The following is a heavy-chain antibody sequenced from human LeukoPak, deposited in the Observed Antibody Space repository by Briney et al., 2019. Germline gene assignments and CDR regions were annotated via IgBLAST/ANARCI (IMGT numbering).Heavy chain of an antibody. V-gene: IGHV4-59*01. CDR2: IYYSGST. J-gene: IGHJ4*02. CDR3: ARGGWLKSGDYFDN. Sequence: NPSETLSLTCTVSGGSISPYFWSWIRQPPGRGLEWIGYIYYSGSTTYNPSFKTRVTISVDTSNNQFSLRLTSVTAADTAVYYCARGGWLKSGDYFDNWGQGTLVTVSS. CDR1: GGSISPYF. D-gene: IGHD5-24*01.